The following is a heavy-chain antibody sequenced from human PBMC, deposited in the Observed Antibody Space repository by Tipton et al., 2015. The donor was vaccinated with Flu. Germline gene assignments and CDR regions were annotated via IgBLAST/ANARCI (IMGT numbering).Heavy chain of an antibody. V-gene: IGHV4-4*07. CDR2: MYIRGST. Sequence: TLSLTCTVSDGSISSYYWTWIRQPVGKGLEWIGRMYIRGSTDYNPSLRSRVTMSVDTSKNQFFLKLSSVTAADTAVYFCARRRGRGGEFDVWGLGTMVTVSS. J-gene: IGHJ3*01. D-gene: IGHD3-16*01. CDR1: DGSISSYY. CDR3: ARRRGRGGEFDV.